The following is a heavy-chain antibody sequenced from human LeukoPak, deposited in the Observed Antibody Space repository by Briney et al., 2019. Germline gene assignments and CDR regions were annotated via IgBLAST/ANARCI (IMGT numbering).Heavy chain of an antibody. D-gene: IGHD3-16*01. CDR1: GFTYSSYS. V-gene: IGHV3-21*01. CDR3: ARDPAGGGYYYGMDV. J-gene: IGHJ6*02. CDR2: ISSSSSYI. Sequence: TGGSLRLSCAASGFTYSSYSMNWVRQAPGKGLEWVSSISSSSSYIYYADSVKGRFTISRDNAKNSLYLQMNSLRAEDTAVYYCARDPAGGGYYYGMDVWGQGTTVTVSS.